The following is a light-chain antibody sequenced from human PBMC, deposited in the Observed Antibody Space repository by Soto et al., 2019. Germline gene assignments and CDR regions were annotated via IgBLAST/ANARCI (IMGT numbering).Light chain of an antibody. J-gene: IGKJ2*01. Sequence: IQMTQSPSSLSASVGDRVTVTCRASQSINIYLNWYQQKPGKAPTLLIYGASSLQSGVPSRFSGGGSRPDFTLTISILKPEDFATYYCQQSYRSPYTFGQGTKLEIK. CDR2: GAS. CDR3: QQSYRSPYT. V-gene: IGKV1-39*01. CDR1: QSINIY.